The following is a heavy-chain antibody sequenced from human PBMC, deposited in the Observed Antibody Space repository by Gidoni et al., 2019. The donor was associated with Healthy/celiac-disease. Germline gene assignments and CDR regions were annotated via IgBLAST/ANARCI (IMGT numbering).Heavy chain of an antibody. CDR2: IYHSGST. D-gene: IGHD5-12*01. Sequence: QVQLQESGPGLVKPSETLSLTCTVSGYSISSGYYWGWIRQPPGKGLEWIGSIYHSGSTYYNPSLKSRVTISVDTSKNQFSLKLSSVTAADTAVYYCARGVDYYFDYWGQGTLVTVSS. V-gene: IGHV4-38-2*02. J-gene: IGHJ4*02. CDR3: ARGVDYYFDY. CDR1: GYSISSGYY.